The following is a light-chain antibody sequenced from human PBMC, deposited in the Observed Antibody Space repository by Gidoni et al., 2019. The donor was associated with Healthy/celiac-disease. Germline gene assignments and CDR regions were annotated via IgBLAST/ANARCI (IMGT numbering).Light chain of an antibody. Sequence: SPLTPPPPPSGPPGHAFTISCTGTSSDVGGYNYVSWYQQPPGKAPKLMIYDVSNRPSGVSNRFSGSKSGNTASLTISGLQAEDEADYYCSSYTSSTTLEFGGGTKLTVL. CDR3: SSYTSSTTLE. J-gene: IGLJ2*01. CDR2: DVS. CDR1: SSDVGGYNY. V-gene: IGLV2-14*01.